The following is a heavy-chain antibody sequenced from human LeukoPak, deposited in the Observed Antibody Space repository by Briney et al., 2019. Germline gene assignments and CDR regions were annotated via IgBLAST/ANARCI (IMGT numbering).Heavy chain of an antibody. V-gene: IGHV3-7*01. J-gene: IGHJ4*02. Sequence: GGSLRLSCAASGFFFSNYWMTWVRQAPGTGLEFVANKNPSGTATYYADPVKGRFTISRDNAKNLVYLQMNSLRADDTAVYHCGRFGYVAGVDLWGQGTLVAVSS. D-gene: IGHD6-19*01. CDR3: GRFGYVAGVDL. CDR1: GFFFSNYW. CDR2: KNPSGTAT.